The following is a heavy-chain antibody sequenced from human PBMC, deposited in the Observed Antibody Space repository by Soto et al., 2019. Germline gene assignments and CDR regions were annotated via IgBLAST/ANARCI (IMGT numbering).Heavy chain of an antibody. D-gene: IGHD3-16*01. CDR1: GYTFTSYA. Sequence: GASVKVSCKASGYTFTSYAMHWVRQAPGQRLEWMGWINAGNGNTKYSQKFQGRVTITRDTSASTAYMELSSLRSEDTAVYYCARDFYDYIWGSPPNADYWGQGTLVTVSS. J-gene: IGHJ4*02. CDR2: INAGNGNT. CDR3: ARDFYDYIWGSPPNADY. V-gene: IGHV1-3*01.